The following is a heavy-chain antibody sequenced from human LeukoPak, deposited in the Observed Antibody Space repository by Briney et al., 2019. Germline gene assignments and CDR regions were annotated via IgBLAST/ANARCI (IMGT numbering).Heavy chain of an antibody. J-gene: IGHJ4*02. D-gene: IGHD4-17*01. Sequence: GGSLRLSCAASGFSFNDYDMHWVRQGTGKGLDWVSYISGNSGTIHYADSVRGRFTISRDNVKKSLYLQMNSLRAEDTAVYYCVDFGDYGGLWGQGTVVTVSS. CDR1: GFSFNDYD. CDR2: ISGNSGTI. V-gene: IGHV3-48*01. CDR3: VDFGDYGGL.